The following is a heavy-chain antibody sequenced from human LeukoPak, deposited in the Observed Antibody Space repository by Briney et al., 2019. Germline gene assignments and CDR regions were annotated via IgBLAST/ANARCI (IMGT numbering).Heavy chain of an antibody. J-gene: IGHJ5*02. Sequence: SETLSLTCTVSGGSISSSSYYWGWIRQPPGKGLEWIGYIYYSGSTNYNPSLKSRVTISVDTSKNQFSLKLSSVTAADTAVYYCARDLTYYYDSSGYWRGPPFDPWGQGTLVTVSS. CDR3: ARDLTYYYDSSGYWRGPPFDP. V-gene: IGHV4-61*01. D-gene: IGHD3-22*01. CDR2: IYYSGST. CDR1: GGSISSSSYY.